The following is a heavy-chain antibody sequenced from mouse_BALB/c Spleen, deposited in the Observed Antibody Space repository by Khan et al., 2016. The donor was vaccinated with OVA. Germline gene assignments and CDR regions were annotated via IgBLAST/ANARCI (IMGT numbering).Heavy chain of an antibody. CDR1: GYTFTSYW. D-gene: IGHD2-1*01. J-gene: IGHJ3*01. CDR2: ISPGSGST. Sequence: LQQPGSELVRPGASVKLSCKASGYTFTSYWMHWVKQRHGQGLEWIGNISPGSGSTNYDEKFKSKGTLTVDTSSSTAYMHLSSLTSEDSAVYYCTRGGYYGKSLFAYGGQGTLVTVSA. CDR3: TRGGYYGKSLFAY. V-gene: IGHV1S22*01.